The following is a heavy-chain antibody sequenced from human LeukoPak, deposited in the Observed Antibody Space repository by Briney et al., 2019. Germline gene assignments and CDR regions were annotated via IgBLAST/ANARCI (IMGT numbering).Heavy chain of an antibody. D-gene: IGHD6-13*01. J-gene: IGHJ4*02. V-gene: IGHV3-64*01. CDR1: GFTFSSYA. Sequence: GGSLRLSXAASGFTFSSYAMHWVRQAPGKGLEYVTAISSNGGSTYYANSVKGRFTISRDNSKNTLYLQMGSLRAEDMAVYYCARAGSSSWSDFDYWGQGTLVTVSS. CDR2: ISSNGGST. CDR3: ARAGSSSWSDFDY.